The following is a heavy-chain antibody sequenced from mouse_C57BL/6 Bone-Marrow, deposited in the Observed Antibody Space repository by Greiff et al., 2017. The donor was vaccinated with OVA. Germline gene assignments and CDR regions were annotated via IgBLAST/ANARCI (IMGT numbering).Heavy chain of an antibody. CDR1: GFTFSSYA. D-gene: IGHD2-3*01. CDR3: ARDRDGYYSSYYAMDY. J-gene: IGHJ4*01. V-gene: IGHV5-4*01. CDR2: ISDGGSYT. Sequence: EVQVVESGGGLVKPGGSLKLSCAASGFTFSSYAMSWVRQTPEKRLEWVATISDGGSYTYYPDNVKGRFTISRDNAKNNLYLQMSHLKSEDTAMYYCARDRDGYYSSYYAMDYWGQGTSVTVSS.